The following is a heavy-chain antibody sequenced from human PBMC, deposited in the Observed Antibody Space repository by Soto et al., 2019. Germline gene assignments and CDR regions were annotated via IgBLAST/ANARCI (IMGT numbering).Heavy chain of an antibody. CDR2: NYYSGIT. D-gene: IGHD6-6*01. V-gene: IGHV4-31*03. CDR3: ARGSSIAGLYYGMDV. CDR1: GGSISSGGYY. Sequence: QVQLQESGPGLVKPSQTLSLTFTVSGGSISSGGYYWTRIRQHPGKGLEWIGYNYYSGITYYNPSLKSRVTISLDTSKNQFSLKLSSVTAADTAVYYCARGSSIAGLYYGMDVWGQGTTVTVSS. J-gene: IGHJ6*02.